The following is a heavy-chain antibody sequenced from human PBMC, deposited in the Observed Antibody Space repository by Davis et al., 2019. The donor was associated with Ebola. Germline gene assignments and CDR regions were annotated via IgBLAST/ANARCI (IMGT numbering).Heavy chain of an antibody. CDR1: GGTFSSYA. CDR3: ARAGDLGYCSGGSCSYNWFDP. V-gene: IGHV1-18*01. CDR2: ISAYNGNT. Sequence: ASVKVSCKASGGTFSSYAISWVRQAPGQGLEWMGWISAYNGNTNYAQKLQGRVTMTTDTSTSTAYMELSSLRSEDTAVYYCARAGDLGYCSGGSCSYNWFDPWGQGTLVTVSS. J-gene: IGHJ5*02. D-gene: IGHD2-15*01.